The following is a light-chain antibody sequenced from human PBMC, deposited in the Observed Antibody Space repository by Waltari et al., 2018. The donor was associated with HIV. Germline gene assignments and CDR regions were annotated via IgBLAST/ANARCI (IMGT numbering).Light chain of an antibody. CDR1: QDISGS. J-gene: IGKJ4*01. V-gene: IGKV1-16*02. Sequence: DIQMTQSPSPLSAYVGDRVTITCRASQDISGSLTWFQQKPGKAPKPLIYPASTLQSGVPSKFSGSASGTDFTLTISSLQPDDFATYYCQQYKSYPFTFGGGTKVEI. CDR2: PAS. CDR3: QQYKSYPFT.